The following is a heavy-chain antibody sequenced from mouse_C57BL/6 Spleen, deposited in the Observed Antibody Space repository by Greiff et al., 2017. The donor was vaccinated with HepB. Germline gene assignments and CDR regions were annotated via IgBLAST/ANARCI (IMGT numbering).Heavy chain of an antibody. D-gene: IGHD2-5*01. CDR1: GFNIKDDY. CDR2: IDPENGDT. CDR3: TSYYSNYFDY. Sequence: EVQLQQSGAELVRPGASVKLSCTASGFNIKDDYMHWVKQRPEQGLEWIGWIDPENGDTEYASKFQGKATIKADTSSNTAYLQLSSLTSEDTAVYYCTSYYSNYFDYWGQGTTLTVSS. J-gene: IGHJ2*01. V-gene: IGHV14-4*01.